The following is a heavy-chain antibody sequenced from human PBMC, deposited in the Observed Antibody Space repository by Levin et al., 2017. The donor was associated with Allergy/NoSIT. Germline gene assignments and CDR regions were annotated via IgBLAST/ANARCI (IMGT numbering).Heavy chain of an antibody. CDR1: GYSFTSYW. D-gene: IGHD1-1*01. V-gene: IGHV5-51*01. CDR2: IYPGDSDT. Sequence: ASVKVSCQGSGYSFTSYWIGWVRQMPGKGLEWMGIIYPGDSDTRYSPSFQGQVTISADKSISTAYLQWSSLKASDTAIYYCARRGTRDYYYYMDVWGKGTTLTVSS. J-gene: IGHJ6*03. CDR3: ARRGTRDYYYYMDV.